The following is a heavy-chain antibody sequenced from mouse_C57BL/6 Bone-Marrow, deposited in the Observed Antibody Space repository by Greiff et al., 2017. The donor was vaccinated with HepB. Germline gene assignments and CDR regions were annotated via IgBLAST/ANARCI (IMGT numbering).Heavy chain of an antibody. CDR2: IDPNSGGT. Sequence: QVQLKQPGAELVKPGASVKLSCKASGYTFTSYWMHWVKQRPGRGLEWIGRIDPNSGGTKYNEKFKSKATLTVDKPSSTAYMQLSSLTSEDSAVYYCARLRGLYYGYDWGYFDVWGTGTTVTVSS. D-gene: IGHD2-2*01. CDR1: GYTFTSYW. V-gene: IGHV1-72*01. CDR3: ARLRGLYYGYDWGYFDV. J-gene: IGHJ1*03.